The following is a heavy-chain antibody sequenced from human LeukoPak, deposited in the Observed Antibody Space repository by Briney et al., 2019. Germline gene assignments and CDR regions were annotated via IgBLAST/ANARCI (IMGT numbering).Heavy chain of an antibody. CDR3: ARDNRRYSSSSGFDY. Sequence: PGGSLRLSCAASGFTFSSYAMHWVRQAPGKGLEWVAVISYDGSNKYYADSVKGRFTISRDNSKNTLYLQMNSLRAEDTAVYYCARDNRRYSSSSGFDYWGQGTLVTVSS. CDR2: ISYDGSNK. V-gene: IGHV3-30-3*01. J-gene: IGHJ4*02. CDR1: GFTFSSYA. D-gene: IGHD6-6*01.